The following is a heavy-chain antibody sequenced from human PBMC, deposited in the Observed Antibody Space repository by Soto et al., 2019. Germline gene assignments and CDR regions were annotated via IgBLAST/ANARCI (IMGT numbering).Heavy chain of an antibody. V-gene: IGHV4-61*01. CDR1: GGSVSSGSYY. D-gene: IGHD3-22*01. Sequence: SETLSLTCTVSGGSVSSGSYYWSWIRQPPGKGLEWIGYIYYSGSTNYNPSLKSRVTIPVDTSKNQFSLKLSSVTAADTAVYYCARDHYYDSSGFSNWFDPWGQ. CDR2: IYYSGST. CDR3: ARDHYYDSSGFSNWFDP. J-gene: IGHJ5*02.